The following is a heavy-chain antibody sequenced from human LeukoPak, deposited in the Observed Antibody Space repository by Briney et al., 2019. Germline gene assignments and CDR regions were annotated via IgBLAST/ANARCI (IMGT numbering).Heavy chain of an antibody. J-gene: IGHJ4*02. CDR2: ISGSGGTT. CDR3: ARDWNVWYFDH. V-gene: IGHV3-23*01. D-gene: IGHD1-1*01. Sequence: PGGSLRLSCAASGFTFSSYALSWVRQAPGKGLEWVSAISGSGGTTYYADSVKGRFTISNDNSKNTLYLQMDSLRAEDTAVYYCARDWNVWYFDHWGQGTLVTVSS. CDR1: GFTFSSYA.